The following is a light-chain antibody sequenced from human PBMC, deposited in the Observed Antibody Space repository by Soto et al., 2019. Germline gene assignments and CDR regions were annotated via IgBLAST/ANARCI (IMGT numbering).Light chain of an antibody. Sequence: DIQLTQSPSFLSASVGDRVSITCRASQGITSFLAWYQQIPGKAPKLLIYTASTLQSGVPPRFSGSGSGTEFTLTISSLQPEDCGTYYCQQLNSYPITFGQGKRLEIK. V-gene: IGKV1-9*01. J-gene: IGKJ5*01. CDR1: QGITSF. CDR3: QQLNSYPIT. CDR2: TAS.